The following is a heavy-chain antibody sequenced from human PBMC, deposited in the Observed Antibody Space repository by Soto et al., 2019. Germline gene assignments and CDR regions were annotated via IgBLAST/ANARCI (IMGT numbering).Heavy chain of an antibody. CDR2: ISAYNGNS. Sequence: ASVKVSCKASGYTFTSYGISWVRQAPGQGLEWMGWISAYNGNSNYAQKLQGRVSMTTDTSTSTAYMELRSLISDDTAVYYCARIALAGDFDYWGQGTLVTVSS. CDR1: GYTFTSYG. CDR3: ARIALAGDFDY. D-gene: IGHD6-19*01. V-gene: IGHV1-18*01. J-gene: IGHJ4*02.